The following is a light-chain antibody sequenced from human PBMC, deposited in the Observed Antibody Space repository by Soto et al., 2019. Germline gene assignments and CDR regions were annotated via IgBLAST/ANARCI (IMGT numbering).Light chain of an antibody. J-gene: IGKJ1*01. Sequence: EIVMTQSPATLSLSPGERATLSCRSSQSVSSNLAWYQQKPCQAPRLLIYGASTRATGIPARFSGRGSGTEFTLTISSLQSEDFAVYYWQQYNNWPRTFGQGTKVEIK. CDR3: QQYNNWPRT. CDR1: QSVSSN. CDR2: GAS. V-gene: IGKV3-15*01.